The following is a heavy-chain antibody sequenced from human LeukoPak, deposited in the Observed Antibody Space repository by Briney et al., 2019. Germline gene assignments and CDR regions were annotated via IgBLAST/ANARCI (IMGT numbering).Heavy chain of an antibody. CDR1: GFTFSKYG. CDR3: VRDTITYDIFTGSPDY. V-gene: IGHV3-30*02. CDR2: IRYDGSTE. J-gene: IGHJ4*02. Sequence: GGSLRLSCEVSGFTFSKYGMHWVRQAPGKGLEWVSTIRYDGSTEYYADSVRGRFTISRDNSGNTLFLQMNSLGAEDTAVYYCVRDTITYDIFTGSPDYWGQGTLVIVSS. D-gene: IGHD3-9*01.